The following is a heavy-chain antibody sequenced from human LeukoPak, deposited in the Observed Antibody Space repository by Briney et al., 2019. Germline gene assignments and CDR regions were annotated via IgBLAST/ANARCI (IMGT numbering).Heavy chain of an antibody. CDR3: AELGITMIGGV. Sequence: GESLRLSCAGSGFTFSRYAISWVRQFPGKGLEWVSGLSGSSDRVHYADSVKGRFTISRDNSKNTLYLQMNSLRAEDTAVYYCAELGITMIGGVWGKGTTVTISS. J-gene: IGHJ6*04. D-gene: IGHD3-10*02. CDR1: GFTFSRYA. CDR2: LSGSSDRV. V-gene: IGHV3-23*01.